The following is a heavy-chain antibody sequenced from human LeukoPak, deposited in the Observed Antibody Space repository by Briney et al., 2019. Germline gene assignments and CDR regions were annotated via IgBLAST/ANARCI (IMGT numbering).Heavy chain of an antibody. V-gene: IGHV3-7*05. Sequence: GGTLRPSCAASGFTFSSYWMTWVRHAPGKGLEWVANIKQDGSEKYHVDSVKGRFTISRDNAKNSLYLQMNSLRPEDTAVYYCAKNRARASYDYWGQGTLVTVSS. J-gene: IGHJ4*02. CDR2: IKQDGSEK. D-gene: IGHD3-10*01. CDR1: GFTFSSYW. CDR3: AKNRARASYDY.